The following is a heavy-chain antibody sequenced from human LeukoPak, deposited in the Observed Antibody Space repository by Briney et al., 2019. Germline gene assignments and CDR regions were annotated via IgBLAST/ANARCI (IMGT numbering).Heavy chain of an antibody. V-gene: IGHV3-21*01. J-gene: IGHJ4*02. CDR1: GFTFSSYA. CDR3: ARVPPGGGPDY. D-gene: IGHD3-16*01. Sequence: GGSLRLSCAASGFTFSSYAMSWVRQAPGKGLEWVSSISSSSSYIYYADSVKGRFTISRDNAKNSLYLQMNSLRAEDTAVYYCARVPPGGGPDYWGQGTLVTVSS. CDR2: ISSSSSYI.